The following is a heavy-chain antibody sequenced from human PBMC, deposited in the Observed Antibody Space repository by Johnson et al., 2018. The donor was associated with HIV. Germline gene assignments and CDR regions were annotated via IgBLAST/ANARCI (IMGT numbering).Heavy chain of an antibody. CDR2: ISYDGSKK. J-gene: IGHJ3*02. CDR1: GSTFSSYA. CDR3: ARSMTTVTVAFDI. D-gene: IGHD4-17*01. V-gene: IGHV3-30-3*01. Sequence: QVQLVESGGGVVQPGRSLRLSCAASGSTFSSYAMHWVSQAPGKGLEWVAVISYDGSKKYYADSVKGGFTISRDNSKNTLYLQMNSLRAEDTAVYYCARSMTTVTVAFDIWGQGTMVTVSS.